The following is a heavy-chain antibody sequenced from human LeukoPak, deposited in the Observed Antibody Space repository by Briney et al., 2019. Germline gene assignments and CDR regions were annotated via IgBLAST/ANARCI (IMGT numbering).Heavy chain of an antibody. CDR3: ARDNSVEDTAWWFDP. D-gene: IGHD4-23*01. V-gene: IGHV1-46*01. CDR2: INPGGGST. J-gene: IGHJ5*02. CDR1: GYTFTSHY. Sequence: PGASVKVSCKASGYTFTSHYMHWVRQAPGQGLEWMGVINPGGGSTSYAQKFQGKIIMTRDMSTSTDYMELSSLRSEDTAVYYCARDNSVEDTAWWFDPWGQGTLVTVSS.